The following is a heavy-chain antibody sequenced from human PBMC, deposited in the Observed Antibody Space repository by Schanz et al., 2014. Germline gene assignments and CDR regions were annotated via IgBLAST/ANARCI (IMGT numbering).Heavy chain of an antibody. CDR2: ISPYTGNT. V-gene: IGHV1-18*01. D-gene: IGHD2-8*02. CDR1: GYTFSDYG. J-gene: IGHJ3*01. CDR3: ATMWRYCTATACQILEVLDV. Sequence: QVQLVQSGDEVKKPGASVKVSCKTSGYTFSDYGITWVRQAPGQGLEWVGWISPYTGNTHYFDKMEGRVTMTTDTSTSTAYMELRRVRSDDTAMCYCATMWRYCTATACQILEVLDVWGQGTMVTVSS.